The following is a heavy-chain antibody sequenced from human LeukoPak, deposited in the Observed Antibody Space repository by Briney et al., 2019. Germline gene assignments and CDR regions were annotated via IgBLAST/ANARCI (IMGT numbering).Heavy chain of an antibody. Sequence: PGGFLRLSCAASGFTFSNYAMSWVRQAPGKGLEWVSTISGSSGNTYYADSEKGRFTISRDNSRNTLYLQMNSLRAEDTAVYYCAKAVVPAAPFDYWGQGTLVTVSS. J-gene: IGHJ4*02. D-gene: IGHD2-2*01. V-gene: IGHV3-23*01. CDR1: GFTFSNYA. CDR3: AKAVVPAAPFDY. CDR2: ISGSSGNT.